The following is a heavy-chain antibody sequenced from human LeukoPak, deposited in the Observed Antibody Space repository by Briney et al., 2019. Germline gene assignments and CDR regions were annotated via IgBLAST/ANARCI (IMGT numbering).Heavy chain of an antibody. CDR3: ARDSSTRPFDY. D-gene: IGHD2-2*01. CDR1: GFTFSSYW. V-gene: IGHV3-7*01. CDR2: IKQDGSEK. Sequence: GRSLRLSCAASGFTFSSYWMSWVRQAPGKGLEWVANIKQDGSEKFYVDSMKGRFTISRDNAKNSLYLQMNSLRAEDTAVYYCARDSSTRPFDYWGQGTLVTVSS. J-gene: IGHJ4*02.